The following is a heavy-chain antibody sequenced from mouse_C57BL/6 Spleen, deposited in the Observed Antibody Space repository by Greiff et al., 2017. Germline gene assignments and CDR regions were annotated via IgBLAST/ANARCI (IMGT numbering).Heavy chain of an antibody. CDR3: ARSRTGGFAY. CDR2: IYPGDGDT. D-gene: IGHD3-3*01. CDR1: GYAFSSSW. V-gene: IGHV1-82*01. Sequence: QVQLQQSGPELVKPGASVKISCKASGYAFSSSWMNWVKQRPGKGLEWIGRIYPGDGDTNYNGKFKGKATLTADKSSSTAYMQLSSLTSEDSAVYFCARSRTGGFAYWGQGTLVTVSA. J-gene: IGHJ3*01.